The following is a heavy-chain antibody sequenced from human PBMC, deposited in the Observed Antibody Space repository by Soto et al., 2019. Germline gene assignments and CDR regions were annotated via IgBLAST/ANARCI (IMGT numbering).Heavy chain of an antibody. J-gene: IGHJ4*02. CDR1: GGSISSSSYY. Sequence: QLQLQESGPGLVKPSETLSLTCTVSGGSISSSSYYWGWIRQPPGKGLEWIGSIYYSGSTYYNPSRKRHVTISVDTSKNHFSRKLSPVTAAATAVYYCARTFPYSSSGYRGFDYWGQGTLVTVSS. CDR3: ARTFPYSSSGYRGFDY. V-gene: IGHV4-39*02. D-gene: IGHD6-13*01. CDR2: IYYSGST.